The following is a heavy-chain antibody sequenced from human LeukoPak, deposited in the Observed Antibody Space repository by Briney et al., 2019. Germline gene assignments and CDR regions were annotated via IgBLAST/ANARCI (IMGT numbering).Heavy chain of an antibody. CDR1: GYTFTNYG. Sequence: GASVKVSCKASGYTFTNYGISWVRQAPGQGLEWMGWISAYNGNTNYVQKLLQGRVTMTTDTSTSTAYMELRSLRSDDTAVYYCARVKYSSGWYEGNWFDPWGQGTLVTVSS. CDR2: ISAYNGNT. V-gene: IGHV1-18*01. J-gene: IGHJ5*02. D-gene: IGHD6-19*01. CDR3: ARVKYSSGWYEGNWFDP.